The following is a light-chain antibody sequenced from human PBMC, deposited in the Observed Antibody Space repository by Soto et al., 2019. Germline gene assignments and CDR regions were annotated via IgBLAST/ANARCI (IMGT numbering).Light chain of an antibody. J-gene: IGKJ2*01. CDR1: QNINSN. V-gene: IGKV3-15*01. Sequence: EIVMTQSPATLSVSPGERATLSCRASQNINSNLAWYQQKPGQAARLLIYGASTRATGIPARFSGSGSGTEFTLTISSLQSEDFAVYYCQQYKNWPPYTFGQGTKLEIK. CDR2: GAS. CDR3: QQYKNWPPYT.